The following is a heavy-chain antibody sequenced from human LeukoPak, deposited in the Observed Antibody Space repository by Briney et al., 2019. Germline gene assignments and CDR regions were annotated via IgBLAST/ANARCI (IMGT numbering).Heavy chain of an antibody. V-gene: IGHV1-69*04. CDR2: IIPILGIA. D-gene: IGHD5-12*01. J-gene: IGHJ6*02. Sequence: SVKVSRKASGGTFSSYAISWVRQAPGQGLEWMGRIIPILGIANYAQKFQGRVTITADKSTSTAYMELSSLRSEDTAVYYCARSGYDYTNYYYYYGMDVWGQGTTVTVSS. CDR1: GGTFSSYA. CDR3: ARSGYDYTNYYYYYGMDV.